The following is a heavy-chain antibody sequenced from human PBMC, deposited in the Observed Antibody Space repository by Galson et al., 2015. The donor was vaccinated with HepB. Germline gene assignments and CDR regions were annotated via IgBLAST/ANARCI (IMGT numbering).Heavy chain of an antibody. V-gene: IGHV1-69*01. J-gene: IGHJ6*02. CDR1: GGTFSSYA. CDR3: ARGPYYYYYYGMDV. CDR2: IILIFDVA. Sequence: SCKASGGTFSSYALSWVRQAPGQGLEWMGGIILIFDVAKYAQKFQGRVTITADESTSTAYMELSSLRSEDTAVYYCARGPYYYYYYGMDVWGQGTTVTVSS.